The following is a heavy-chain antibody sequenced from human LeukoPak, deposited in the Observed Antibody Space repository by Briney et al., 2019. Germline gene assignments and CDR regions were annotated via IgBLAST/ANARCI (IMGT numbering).Heavy chain of an antibody. V-gene: IGHV3-23*01. J-gene: IGHJ4*02. CDR2: ISGSGGST. Sequence: GGSLRLSCAASGFTFSSYSMNWVRQAPGMGLEWVSAISGSGGSTYYADSVKGRFTISRDNSKNTLYLQMNSLRAEDTAVYYCANSRVAGGYWGQGTLVTVSS. CDR3: ANSRVAGGY. CDR1: GFTFSSYS. D-gene: IGHD3-3*01.